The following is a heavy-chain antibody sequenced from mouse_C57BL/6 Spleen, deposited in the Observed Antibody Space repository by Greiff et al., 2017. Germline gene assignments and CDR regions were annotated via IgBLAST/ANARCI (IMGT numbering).Heavy chain of an antibody. CDR3: ARSLYYDYEGFDY. J-gene: IGHJ2*01. CDR1: GYTFTSYW. D-gene: IGHD2-4*01. Sequence: VQLQQSGAELAKPGASVKLSCKASGYTFTSYWMHWVKQRPGQGLEWIGYINPSSGYTKYNQKFKDKATLTADKSSSTAYMQLSSLTYEDYAVYYCARSLYYDYEGFDYWGQGTTLTVSS. V-gene: IGHV1-7*01. CDR2: INPSSGYT.